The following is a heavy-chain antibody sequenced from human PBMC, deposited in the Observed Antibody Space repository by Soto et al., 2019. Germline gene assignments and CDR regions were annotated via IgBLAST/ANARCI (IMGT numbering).Heavy chain of an antibody. V-gene: IGHV3-23*01. CDR2: ISGSGGST. Sequence: GGSLRLSCAASGFTFSSYAMSWVRQAPGKGLEWVSAISGSGGSTYYADSVKGRFTISRDNSKNTLYLQMNSLRAEDTAVYDFAKDFGPNDDGEYEFDYWGQGTLVTVSS. D-gene: IGHD4-17*01. J-gene: IGHJ4*02. CDR3: AKDFGPNDDGEYEFDY. CDR1: GFTFSSYA.